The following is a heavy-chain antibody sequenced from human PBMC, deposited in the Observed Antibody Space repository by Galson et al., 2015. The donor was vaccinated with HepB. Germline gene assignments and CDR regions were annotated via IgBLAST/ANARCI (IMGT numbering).Heavy chain of an antibody. CDR3: AKDLRIDIVVVPAAFPDY. V-gene: IGHV3-23*01. J-gene: IGHJ4*02. Sequence: SLRLSCAASGFTFSSYTMSWVRQAPGKGLEWVSAISGSGTTTYYADSVKGRFTISRDNFKNTLYLQMISLRAEDTAVYYCAKDLRIDIVVVPAAFPDYWGQGTLVTVSS. D-gene: IGHD2-2*01. CDR1: GFTFSSYT. CDR2: ISGSGTTT.